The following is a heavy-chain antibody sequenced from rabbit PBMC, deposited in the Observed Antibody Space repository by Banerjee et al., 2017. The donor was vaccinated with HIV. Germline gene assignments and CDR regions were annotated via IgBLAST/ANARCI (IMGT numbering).Heavy chain of an antibody. D-gene: IGHD4-2*01. CDR2: IITSSGST. Sequence: QSLEESGGDLVKPGASLTLTCTASGFDLSSYYYMCWVRQAPGKGLEVVACIITSSGSTWYASWVNGRFTISKSTSLNTVTLQMTNLTGADTATYFCARGWAGYAGSNLWGQGTLVTVS. J-gene: IGHJ4*01. V-gene: IGHV1S43*01. CDR3: ARGWAGYAGSNL. CDR1: GFDLSSYYY.